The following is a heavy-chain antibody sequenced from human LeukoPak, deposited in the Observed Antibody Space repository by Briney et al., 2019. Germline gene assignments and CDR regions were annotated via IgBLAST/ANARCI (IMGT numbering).Heavy chain of an antibody. CDR2: TYYRSKWYN. CDR1: GDSVSINSAA. Sequence: SQTLSLTCAISGDSVSINSAAWNRIRQSPSRGLEWLGRTYYRSKWYNDYAVSVKSRITINPGTSKNQFSLQLNSVTPEDTAVYYCARGRGYFDWLFDYWGQGTLVTVSS. J-gene: IGHJ4*02. CDR3: ARGRGYFDWLFDY. V-gene: IGHV6-1*01. D-gene: IGHD3-9*01.